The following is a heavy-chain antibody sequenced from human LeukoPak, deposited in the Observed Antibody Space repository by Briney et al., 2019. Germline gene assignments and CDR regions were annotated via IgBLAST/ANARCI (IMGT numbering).Heavy chain of an antibody. Sequence: GASVKVSCKASGYTFTGYYMHWVRQAPEQRLEWMGWINPSSGGTNYAQKFQGRVTMTRDTSISTAYMELSRLRSDDTAVYYCARLTYYDFWSGYNYAFDIWGQGTMVTVSS. CDR3: ARLTYYDFWSGYNYAFDI. CDR2: INPSSGGT. V-gene: IGHV1-2*02. J-gene: IGHJ3*02. D-gene: IGHD3-3*01. CDR1: GYTFTGYY.